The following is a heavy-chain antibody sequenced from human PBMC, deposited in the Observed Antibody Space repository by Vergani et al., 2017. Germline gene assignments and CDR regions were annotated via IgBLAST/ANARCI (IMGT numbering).Heavy chain of an antibody. CDR3: ANIAVAGGDNWFDP. V-gene: IGHV1-2*02. CDR2: INPNSGCT. D-gene: IGHD6-19*01. Sequence: QVQLVQSGAEVKKLGASVNVSRKASGYTFTGYYMHWVRQAPGQGLEWMGWINPNSGCTNYAQKFQGRVTMTRDTSISTAYMELGRLRSNDTAVYYCANIAVAGGDNWFDPWSEGTLVAVYS. CDR1: GYTFTGYY. J-gene: IGHJ5*02.